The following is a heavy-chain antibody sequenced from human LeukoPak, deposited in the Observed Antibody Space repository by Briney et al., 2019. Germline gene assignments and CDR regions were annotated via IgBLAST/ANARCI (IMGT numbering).Heavy chain of an antibody. CDR1: GYTLTELS. CDR2: FDPEDGET. V-gene: IGHV1-24*01. D-gene: IGHD4-11*01. CDR3: ATADYPGYYFDY. Sequence: EASVKVSCKVSGYTLTELSMHWVRQAPGKGLEWMGGFDPEDGETIYAQKFQGRVTMTEDTSTDTAYMELSSLSSEDTAVYYCATADYPGYYFDYWGQGTLVTVSS. J-gene: IGHJ4*02.